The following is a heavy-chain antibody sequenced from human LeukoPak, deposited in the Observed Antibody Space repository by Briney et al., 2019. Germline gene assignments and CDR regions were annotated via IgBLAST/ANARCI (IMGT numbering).Heavy chain of an antibody. CDR2: TYTGGNS. CDR1: GFTVSSIH. J-gene: IGHJ4*02. V-gene: IGHV3-53*01. Sequence: GSLRLSCAASGFTVSSIHMVWVRQAPGKGLEWVSVTYTGGNSYYADSVKGRFTISRDNSKNTLYLQMNSLRAEDTAVYYCARGLHKGATVYWGQGTLVTVSS. D-gene: IGHD1-26*01. CDR3: ARGLHKGATVY.